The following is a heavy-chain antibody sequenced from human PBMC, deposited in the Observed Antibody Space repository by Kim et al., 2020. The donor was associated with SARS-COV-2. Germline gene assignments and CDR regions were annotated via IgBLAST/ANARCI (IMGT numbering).Heavy chain of an antibody. V-gene: IGHV1-58*01. D-gene: IGHD6-19*01. CDR2: IVVGSGNT. J-gene: IGHJ6*02. CDR3: GAPQWLVSEGYYYYGMDV. CDR1: GFTFTSSA. Sequence: SVKVSCKASGFTFTSSAVQWVRQARGQRLEWIGWIVVGSGNTNYAQKFQERVTITRDMSTSTAYMELSSLRSEDTAVYYCGAPQWLVSEGYYYYGMDVWGQGTTVTVSS.